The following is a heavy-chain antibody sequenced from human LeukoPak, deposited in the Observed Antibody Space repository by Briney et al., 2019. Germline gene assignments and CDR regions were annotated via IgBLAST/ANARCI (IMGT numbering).Heavy chain of an antibody. J-gene: IGHJ4*02. V-gene: IGHV3-30-3*01. CDR1: GFTFSSYA. CDR3: ARSRVPRRGYSYGYNSDY. D-gene: IGHD5-18*01. Sequence: PGGSLRLSCAASGFTFSSYAMHWVRQAPGKGLEWVAVISYDGSNKYYADSVKGRFTISRDNSKNTLYLQMNSLRAEDTAVYYCARSRVPRRGYSYGYNSDYWGQGTLVTVSS. CDR2: ISYDGSNK.